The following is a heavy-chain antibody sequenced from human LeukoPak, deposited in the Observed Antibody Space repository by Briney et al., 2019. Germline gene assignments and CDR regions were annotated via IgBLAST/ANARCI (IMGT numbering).Heavy chain of an antibody. V-gene: IGHV3-23*01. CDR3: AKDLQYYYDSSGYSFFDY. J-gene: IGHJ4*02. CDR2: ISGSGGST. CDR1: GFTFSSYA. D-gene: IGHD3-22*01. Sequence: GGSLRLSCAASGFTFSSYAMSWVRQAPGKGLEWVSAISGSGGSTYYADSVKGRFTISRDNSKNTLYLQMNSLRAEDTAVYYCAKDLQYYYDSSGYSFFDYWGQGTLVTVSS.